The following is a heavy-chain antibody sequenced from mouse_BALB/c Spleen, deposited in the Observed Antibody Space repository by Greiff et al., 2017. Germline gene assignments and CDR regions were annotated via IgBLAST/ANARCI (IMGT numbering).Heavy chain of an antibody. V-gene: IGHV1-80*01. CDR2: IYPGDGDT. J-gene: IGHJ2*01. D-gene: IGHD6-2*01. CDR3: ARRGGLVLDY. Sequence: QVQLQQSGAELVRPGTSVKVSCKASGYAFSSYWMNWVKQRPGQGLEWIGQIYPGDGDTNYNGKFKGKATLTADKSSSTAYMQLSSLTSEDSAVYFCARRGGLVLDYWGQGTTLTVSS. CDR1: GYAFSSYW.